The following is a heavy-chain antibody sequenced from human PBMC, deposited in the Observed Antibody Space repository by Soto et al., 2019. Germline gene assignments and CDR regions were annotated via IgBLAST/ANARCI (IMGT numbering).Heavy chain of an antibody. CDR2: IYYSGST. CDR1: GGNIGSYY. CDR3: ARLTVNWFDP. V-gene: IGHV4-59*08. D-gene: IGHD2-21*02. J-gene: IGHJ5*02. Sequence: SETQSLTSTFPGGNIGSYYWSWIRQPPGKGLEWIGYIYYSGSTNYNPSLKSRVTISVDTSKNQFSLKLSSVTAADTAVYYCARLTVNWFDPWGQGTLVTVSS.